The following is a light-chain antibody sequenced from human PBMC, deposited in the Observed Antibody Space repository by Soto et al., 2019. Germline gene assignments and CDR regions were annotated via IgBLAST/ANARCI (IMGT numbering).Light chain of an antibody. CDR3: QKYNSAPT. CDR1: QGISNY. Sequence: DIQMTQSPSSLSASVGDRVTITCRASQGISNYLAWYQQKPGKVPKLLIYAASTLQSGVPSRFSGSGSGTDFTPTISSLQPEAVATYYCQKYNSAPTFGPGTKVDIK. J-gene: IGKJ3*01. V-gene: IGKV1-27*01. CDR2: AAS.